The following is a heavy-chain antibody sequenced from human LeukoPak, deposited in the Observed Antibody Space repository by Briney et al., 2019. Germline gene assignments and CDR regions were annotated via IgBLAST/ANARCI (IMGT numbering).Heavy chain of an antibody. V-gene: IGHV1-2*02. J-gene: IGHJ4*02. D-gene: IGHD2-21*02. CDR1: GYTFATYF. CDR3: ARPTYCGSNCYFNFDY. CDR2: IKPNSGVT. Sequence: ASVKVSCKTSGYTFATYFMHWVRQAPGRGLEWMGYIKPNSGVTNYAQKFRGRVTMTWDTSISTAYIELSGLTSDDTAIYYCARPTYCGSNCYFNFDYWGQGTLVTVSS.